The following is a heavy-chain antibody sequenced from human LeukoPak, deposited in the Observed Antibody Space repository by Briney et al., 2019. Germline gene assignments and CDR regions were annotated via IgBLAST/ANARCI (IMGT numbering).Heavy chain of an antibody. Sequence: GGSLRPSCPPSGSTFSSYAMNWVRQAQGKGLEGGSAIRSSDGLTYYAHSVRGRFTIARDNSKNTLYLQMNSLRAEDTAVYYCARDRDDYGDPDACNVWGQGAVVTVSS. D-gene: IGHD4-17*01. CDR3: ARDRDDYGDPDACNV. V-gene: IGHV3-23*01. CDR1: GSTFSSYA. CDR2: IRSSDGLT. J-gene: IGHJ3*01.